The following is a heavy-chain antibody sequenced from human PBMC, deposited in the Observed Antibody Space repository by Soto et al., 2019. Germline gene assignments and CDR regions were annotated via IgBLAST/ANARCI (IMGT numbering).Heavy chain of an antibody. Sequence: SETLSLTCTVSGCSISSYYWSWIRQPPGKGLEWIGYIYYSGSTNYNPSLKSRVTISVDTSKNQFSLKLSSVTAADTAVYYCARLGPYGYYYMDVWGKGTTVTVSS. V-gene: IGHV4-59*08. D-gene: IGHD3-10*01. J-gene: IGHJ6*03. CDR2: IYYSGST. CDR3: ARLGPYGYYYMDV. CDR1: GCSISSYY.